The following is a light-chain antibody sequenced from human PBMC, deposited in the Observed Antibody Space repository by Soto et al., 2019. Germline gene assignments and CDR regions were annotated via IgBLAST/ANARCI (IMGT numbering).Light chain of an antibody. V-gene: IGLV2-8*01. CDR1: SSDLAIYNY. Sequence: QSVLTQPASVSGSPGQSITISCTGTSSDLAIYNYVSWYQQQPGKAPKLMIYQVTNRPSGVPARFSGSKSGNTASLTVSGLQTEDEADYYCSSYGGFNNVLFGGGTKVTVL. CDR2: QVT. J-gene: IGLJ2*01. CDR3: SSYGGFNNVL.